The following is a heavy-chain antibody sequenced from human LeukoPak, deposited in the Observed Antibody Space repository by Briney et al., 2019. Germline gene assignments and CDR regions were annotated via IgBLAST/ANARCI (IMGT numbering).Heavy chain of an antibody. CDR1: EFTFSTYS. Sequence: GGSLRLSCAASEFTFSTYSMNWVRQAPGKGLEWVSSISSGSTYIYYADSVKGRFTISRDNAKNSLYLQMNSLRAEDTAVYYCARDRWWRQGVKWLRAIDYWGQGTLVTVSS. CDR3: ARDRWWRQGVKWLRAIDY. V-gene: IGHV3-21*01. J-gene: IGHJ4*02. D-gene: IGHD5-12*01. CDR2: ISSGSTYI.